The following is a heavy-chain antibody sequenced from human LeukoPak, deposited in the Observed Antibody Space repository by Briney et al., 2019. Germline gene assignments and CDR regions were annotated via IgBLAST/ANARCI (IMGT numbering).Heavy chain of an antibody. Sequence: SMNWVRQAPGKGLEWVSSISTSSSYIHYADSVKGRFTISRDNAKNSLYLQMNSLRAEDTAVYYCARVSNAYYYYYMDVWGQGTTVTVSS. V-gene: IGHV3-21*01. CDR3: ARVSNAYYYYYMDV. CDR2: ISTSSSYI. CDR1: S. J-gene: IGHJ6*03.